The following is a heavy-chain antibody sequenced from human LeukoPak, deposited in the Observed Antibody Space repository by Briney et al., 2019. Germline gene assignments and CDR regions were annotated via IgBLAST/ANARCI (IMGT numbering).Heavy chain of an antibody. D-gene: IGHD6-13*01. CDR2: VYTSGST. V-gene: IGHV4-39*01. CDR3: ASQHIDHASSFH. Sequence: SETLSLTCTVSYGSTSSTNYYWGWIRQSPGKGLEWIGSVYTSGSTYYNSPLRSRVSISIDTSKNLFSLKVTSLTAADTAVYYCASQHIDHASSFHWGRGTLVIVSS. J-gene: IGHJ4*02. CDR1: YGSTSSTNYY.